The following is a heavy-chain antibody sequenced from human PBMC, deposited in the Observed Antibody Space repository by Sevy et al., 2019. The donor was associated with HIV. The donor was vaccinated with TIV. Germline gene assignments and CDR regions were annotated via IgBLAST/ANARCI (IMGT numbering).Heavy chain of an antibody. J-gene: IGHJ4*02. V-gene: IGHV4-59*08. CDR3: AGENAWGRGYS. CDR2: LYHNGHI. D-gene: IGHD1-26*01. Sequence: WETLSLTCTVSGGSITSLYWNWIRQPPGKGLEWIANLYHNGHINDNPSLKSRVTLSLDTSKNQFSLRLSSVTAADTAMYYCAGENAWGRGYSWGQGTLVTVSS. CDR1: GGSITSLY.